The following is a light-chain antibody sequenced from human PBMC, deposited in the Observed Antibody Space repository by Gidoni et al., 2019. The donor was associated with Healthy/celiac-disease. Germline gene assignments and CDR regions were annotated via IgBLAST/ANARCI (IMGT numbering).Light chain of an antibody. CDR3: QQYGSPLWT. Sequence: EIGFKQSPGTLSLSPGERDTLSCRASQRGGSSYLAWYQQTPGQAPRLLIYGASSRATGIPDRFSGSGSGTDFTLPISTLEPEDFAVYYCQQYGSPLWTFGRGTKVEIK. V-gene: IGKV3-20*01. CDR1: QRGGSSY. J-gene: IGKJ1*01. CDR2: GAS.